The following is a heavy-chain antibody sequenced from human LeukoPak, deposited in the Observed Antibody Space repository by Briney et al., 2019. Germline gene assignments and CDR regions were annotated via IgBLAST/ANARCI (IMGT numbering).Heavy chain of an antibody. J-gene: IGHJ4*02. D-gene: IGHD6-6*01. CDR2: ISSSSTYI. Sequence: PGGSLRLSCAASGFTFSSYKMNWVRQAPGKGLEWVSSISSSSTYIYYAGSMKGRFTISRDNAKNSLYLQMNSLRAEDTAVYYCARVDRYSSSYDFDYWGQGTLVTVSS. V-gene: IGHV3-21*01. CDR1: GFTFSSYK. CDR3: ARVDRYSSSYDFDY.